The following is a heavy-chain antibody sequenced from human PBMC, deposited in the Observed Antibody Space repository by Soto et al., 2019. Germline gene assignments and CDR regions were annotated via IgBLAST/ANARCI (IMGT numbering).Heavy chain of an antibody. J-gene: IGHJ6*02. CDR3: ARDSPSPYYYGLAV. CDR1: GGSINRDDYC. CDR2: ICYSGST. V-gene: IGHV4-30-4*01. Sequence: SETLSLTCTVSGGSINRDDYCLAWLRQPPGKGLEWIGYICYSGSTYYNPSLKSRVIISEDTSKNQFSLQVTSVTAADTAVYYCARDSPSPYYYGLAVSGQGTKVTGSS.